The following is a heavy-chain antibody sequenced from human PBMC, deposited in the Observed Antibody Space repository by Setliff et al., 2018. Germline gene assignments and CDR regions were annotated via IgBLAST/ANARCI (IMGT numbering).Heavy chain of an antibody. D-gene: IGHD3-22*01. Sequence: SETLSLTCTVSGGSISSGGYYWSWIRQHPGKGLEWIGYIYYSGNTNYNPSLESRLSISVDKSRNQFSLRLTSVTAVDTAVYYCARELAYYDGSAFRSGDAFDIWGQGTMVTVSS. CDR1: GGSISSGGYY. J-gene: IGHJ3*02. V-gene: IGHV4-31*03. CDR2: IYYSGNT. CDR3: ARELAYYDGSAFRSGDAFDI.